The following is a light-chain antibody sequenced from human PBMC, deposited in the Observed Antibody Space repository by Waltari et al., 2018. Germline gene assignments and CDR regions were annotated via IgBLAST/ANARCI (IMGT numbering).Light chain of an antibody. J-gene: IGLJ2*01. CDR3: QTWGTGPRV. Sequence: QVVLTQSPSASAPLGASVKLTCTLGSGHSSHAIPWHQQQPEKGPRYLMKVNSDGSHNKGDGIPERFSGSSSGAERYLTISGLQSEDEADYYCQTWGTGPRVFGGGTKLTVL. CDR2: VNSDGSH. V-gene: IGLV4-69*01. CDR1: SGHSSHA.